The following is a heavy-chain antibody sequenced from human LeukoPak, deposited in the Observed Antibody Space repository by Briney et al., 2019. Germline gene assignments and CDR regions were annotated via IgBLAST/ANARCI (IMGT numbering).Heavy chain of an antibody. D-gene: IGHD4-11*01. J-gene: IGHJ4*02. Sequence: ASVKVSCKASGYTFTSYDINWVRQATGQGLEWMGWMNPNSGNTGYAQKFQGRVTITADESTSTAYMELSSLRSEDTAVYYCARDRVTTGESFDYWGQGTLVTVSS. CDR1: GYTFTSYD. V-gene: IGHV1-8*01. CDR2: MNPNSGNT. CDR3: ARDRVTTGESFDY.